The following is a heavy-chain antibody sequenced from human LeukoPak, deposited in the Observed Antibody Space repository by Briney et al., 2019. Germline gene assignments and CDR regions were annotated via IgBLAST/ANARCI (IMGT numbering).Heavy chain of an antibody. D-gene: IGHD6-13*01. CDR1: GFTFSSYA. CDR3: ARGFPAYSSSWYDLDY. J-gene: IGHJ4*02. V-gene: IGHV3-30-3*01. Sequence: PXGSLRLSCAASGFTFSSYAMHWVRQAPGKGLEWVAVISYDGSNKYYADSVKGRFTISRDNSKNTLYLQMNSLRAEDTAVYYCARGFPAYSSSWYDLDYWGQGTLVTVSS. CDR2: ISYDGSNK.